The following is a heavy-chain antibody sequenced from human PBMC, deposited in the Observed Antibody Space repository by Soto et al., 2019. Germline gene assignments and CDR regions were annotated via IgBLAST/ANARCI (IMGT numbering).Heavy chain of an antibody. CDR3: AKDSFSVPYILAYCGGVCDHDAFDI. V-gene: IGHV3-23*01. CDR2: ISGSGGST. D-gene: IGHD2-21*02. Sequence: QPGGSLRLSCAASGFTFSSYAMSWVRQAPGKGLEWVSAISGSGGSTYYADSVKGRFTISRDNSKNTLYLQMNSLRAEDTAVYYCAKDSFSVPYILAYCGGVCDHDAFDIWGQGTMVTVSS. J-gene: IGHJ3*02. CDR1: GFTFSSYA.